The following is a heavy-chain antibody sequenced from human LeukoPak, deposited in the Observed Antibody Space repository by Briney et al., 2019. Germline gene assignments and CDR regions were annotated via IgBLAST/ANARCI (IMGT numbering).Heavy chain of an antibody. J-gene: IGHJ4*02. CDR3: ARGFDFKSTYFES. V-gene: IGHV4-4*02. Sequence: SGTLSLTCAVSGGSISSSNWWSWVRQPPGKGLEWIGEIYHSGSTNYNPSLKSRVTISIDTSKNQFSLRLASVTAADSAVYHCARGFDFKSTYFESWGQGTLVTVSS. CDR1: GGSISSSNW. D-gene: IGHD5-12*01. CDR2: IYHSGST.